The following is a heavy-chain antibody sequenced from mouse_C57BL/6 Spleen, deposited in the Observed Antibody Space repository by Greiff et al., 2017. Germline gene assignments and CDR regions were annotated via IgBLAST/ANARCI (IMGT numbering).Heavy chain of an antibody. D-gene: IGHD2-5*01. CDR3: ARSDCYSIYYFDY. Sequence: VQLQQPGAELVKPGASVKLSCKASGYTFTSYWMHWVKQRPGQGLEWIGMIHPNSGSTNYNEKFKSKATLTVDKSSSTAYMQLSSLTSEDSAVYYCARSDCYSIYYFDYWGQGTTLTVSS. CDR1: GYTFTSYW. CDR2: IHPNSGST. J-gene: IGHJ2*01. V-gene: IGHV1-64*01.